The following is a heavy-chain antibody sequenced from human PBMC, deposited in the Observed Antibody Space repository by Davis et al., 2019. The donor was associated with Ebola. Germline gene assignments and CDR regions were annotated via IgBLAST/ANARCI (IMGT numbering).Heavy chain of an antibody. CDR1: GFTFSSYA. Sequence: PGGSLRLSCAASGFTFSSYAMSWVRQAPGKGLEWVSAISGSGGSTYYADSVKGRFTISRDHSKNTVYLQMNSLTAADTAVYYCATVDKAYWGQGTLVTVSS. D-gene: IGHD5-12*01. CDR3: ATVDKAY. CDR2: ISGSGGST. J-gene: IGHJ4*02. V-gene: IGHV3-23*01.